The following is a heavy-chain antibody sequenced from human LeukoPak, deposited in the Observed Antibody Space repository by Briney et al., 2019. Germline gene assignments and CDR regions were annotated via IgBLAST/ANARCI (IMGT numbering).Heavy chain of an antibody. V-gene: IGHV1-18*01. Sequence: ASVKVSCKASGYTFTSYGISWVRQAPGQGLEWMGWISAYNGNTSYAQKLQGRVTMTTDTSTSTAYMELRSLRSDDTAVYYCARPQITMVRGTYPLGVDYGMDVWGQGTTVTVSS. CDR2: ISAYNGNT. CDR3: ARPQITMVRGTYPLGVDYGMDV. CDR1: GYTFTSYG. J-gene: IGHJ6*02. D-gene: IGHD3-10*01.